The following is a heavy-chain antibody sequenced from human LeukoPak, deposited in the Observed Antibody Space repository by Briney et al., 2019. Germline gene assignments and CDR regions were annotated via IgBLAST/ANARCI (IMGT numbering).Heavy chain of an antibody. CDR3: ANQLAGYSSGWYRGY. J-gene: IGHJ4*02. CDR1: GFIFSNYW. Sequence: GGSLRLSCATSGFIFSNYWMSWVRQAPGKGLEWVANIKQDGSETYYVDSVKGRFTISRDDAKNSLYLQMNSLRAEDTAVYYCANQLAGYSSGWYRGYWGQGTLVTVSS. V-gene: IGHV3-7*01. CDR2: IKQDGSET. D-gene: IGHD6-19*01.